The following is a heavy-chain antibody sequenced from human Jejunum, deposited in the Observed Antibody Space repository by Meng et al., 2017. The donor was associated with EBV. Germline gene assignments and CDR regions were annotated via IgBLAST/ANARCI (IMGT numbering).Heavy chain of an antibody. CDR2: IKSKTDGETT. V-gene: IGHV3-15*01. D-gene: IGHD1-26*01. CDR1: GFTFVNAW. CDR3: SGDIRSEWGFNY. J-gene: IGHJ4*02. Sequence: VESGGGLVEPGGSLRLSCAASGFTFVNAWMSWVRQAPGKGLEWVGRIKSKTDGETTDYAAPVKGRFTISRDDSKNTLYLQMNSLQKEDTAMYYCSGDIRSEWGFNYWGQGNLVTVSS.